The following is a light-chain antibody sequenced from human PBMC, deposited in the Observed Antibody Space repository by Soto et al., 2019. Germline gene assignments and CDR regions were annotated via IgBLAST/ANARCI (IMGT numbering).Light chain of an antibody. CDR1: SSDVGGYNY. CDR2: DVS. Sequence: QSALTQPASVSGSPGQSITISCTGTSSDVGGYNYVSWYQQHPGKAPKLMIYDVSNRPSVVSNRFSGSKSGNTASLTISGLQAEDEADYYCSSYTSSSTLVVFGGGTKRTVL. V-gene: IGLV2-14*01. CDR3: SSYTSSSTLVV. J-gene: IGLJ2*01.